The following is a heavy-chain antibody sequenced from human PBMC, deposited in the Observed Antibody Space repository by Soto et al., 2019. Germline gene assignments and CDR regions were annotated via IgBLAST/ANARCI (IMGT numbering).Heavy chain of an antibody. CDR2: IYYSGST. CDR3: ARWGDTAMVYSPYDWFDP. J-gene: IGHJ5*02. V-gene: IGHV4-31*03. D-gene: IGHD5-18*01. Sequence: QVQLQESGPGLVKPSQTLSLTCTVSGGSISSGGYYWSWIRQHPGKGLEWVGYIYYSGSTYYNPALKSRVTISVDTSKNQFSLKLSSVTAADTAVYYCARWGDTAMVYSPYDWFDPWGQGTLVTVSS. CDR1: GGSISSGGYY.